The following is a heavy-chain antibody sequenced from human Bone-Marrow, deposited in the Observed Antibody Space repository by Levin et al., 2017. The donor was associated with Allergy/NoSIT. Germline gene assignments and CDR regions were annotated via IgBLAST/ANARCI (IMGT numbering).Heavy chain of an antibody. CDR1: GFTFSSYA. D-gene: IGHD1-14*01. CDR2: ISYDGSNK. V-gene: IGHV3-30-3*01. CDR3: AIKEITKYPWMFYDY. Sequence: GESLKISCAASGFTFSSYAMHWVRQAPGKGLEWVAVISYDGSNKYYADSVKGRFTISRDNSKNTLYLQMNSLRAEDTAVYYCAIKEITKYPWMFYDYWGQGTLVTVSS. J-gene: IGHJ4*02.